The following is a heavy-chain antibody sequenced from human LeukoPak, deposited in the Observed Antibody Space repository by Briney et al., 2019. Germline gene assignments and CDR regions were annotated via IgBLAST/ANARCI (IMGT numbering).Heavy chain of an antibody. CDR1: GFTFSSYG. CDR2: IWYDGSNK. CDR3: VKERTAAASNWFDP. V-gene: IGHV3-33*06. D-gene: IGHD6-13*01. J-gene: IGHJ5*02. Sequence: GRSLRLSCAASGFTFSSYGMHWVRQAPGKGLEWVAVIWYDGSNKYYADSVKGRFTISRDNSKNTLYLQMSSLRAEDTAVYYCVKERTAAASNWFDPWGQGTLVTVSS.